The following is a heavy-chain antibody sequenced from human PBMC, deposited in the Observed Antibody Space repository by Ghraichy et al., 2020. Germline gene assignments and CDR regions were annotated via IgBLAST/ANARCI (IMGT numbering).Heavy chain of an antibody. CDR1: GFTFSSYA. Sequence: GGSLRLSCAASGFTFSSYAMHWVRQAPGKGLEWVAVISYDGSNKYYADSVKGRFTISRDNSKNTLYLQMNSLRAEDTAVYYCARDQFPKDYDILTGYDYWGQGTLVTVSS. V-gene: IGHV3-30-3*01. CDR2: ISYDGSNK. D-gene: IGHD3-9*01. J-gene: IGHJ4*02. CDR3: ARDQFPKDYDILTGYDY.